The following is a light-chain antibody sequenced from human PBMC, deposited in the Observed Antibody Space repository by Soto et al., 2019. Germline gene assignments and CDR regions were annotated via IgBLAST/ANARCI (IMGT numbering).Light chain of an antibody. CDR1: SSDVGGYNY. Sequence: QSALTQPASVSGSPGQSITISCTGTSSDVGGYNYVSWYQQHPGKAPKLMIYEVSNRPSGVSNRFSGSKSGNTASLTSSGXXXXXXXDYYCSSYTSSSTLVFGPGTKV. J-gene: IGLJ1*01. CDR2: EVS. V-gene: IGLV2-14*01. CDR3: SSYTSSSTLV.